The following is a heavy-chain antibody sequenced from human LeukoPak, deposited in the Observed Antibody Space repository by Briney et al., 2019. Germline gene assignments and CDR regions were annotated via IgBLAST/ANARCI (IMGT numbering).Heavy chain of an antibody. V-gene: IGHV1-3*01. CDR2: INPGNGNT. CDR1: GYTFTNYI. Sequence: APVNVSCKASGYTFTNYIIHWVRQAPGQRLEWMGWINPGNGNTKYSQNFQGRVTITTDTSASTAYMELSSLRFEDTAVYYCARDIDRVFNWFDPWGQGTQVTVSS. CDR3: ARDIDRVFNWFDP. J-gene: IGHJ5*02. D-gene: IGHD6-13*01.